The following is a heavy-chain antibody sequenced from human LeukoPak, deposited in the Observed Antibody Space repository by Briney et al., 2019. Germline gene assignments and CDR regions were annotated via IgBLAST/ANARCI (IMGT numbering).Heavy chain of an antibody. Sequence: GGSLRLSCAASGFNISDFWMTWVRQAPGKGLEWVANIKEDGTEKHLVDSVKGRFTISRDNTRNLLYLQMNSLRGDDTATYYCVRESRPGGAMGLYHNFDYWGQGTLVAVSS. D-gene: IGHD3-16*01. CDR2: IKEDGTEK. V-gene: IGHV3-7*01. CDR3: VRESRPGGAMGLYHNFDY. J-gene: IGHJ4*02. CDR1: GFNISDFW.